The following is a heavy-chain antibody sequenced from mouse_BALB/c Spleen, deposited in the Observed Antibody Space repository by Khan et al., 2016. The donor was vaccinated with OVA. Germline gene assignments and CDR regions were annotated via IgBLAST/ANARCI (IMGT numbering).Heavy chain of an antibody. CDR2: ISTYSGNT. Sequence: LEESGPELVRPGVSVKISCKGSGYTFTDYAMHWVKQSHAKSLEWIGLISTYSGNTNYNQKFKGKATMTVDKSSSTAYMELARLTSEDSAIYYCARPAYDGYYDYWGQGTTLTVSS. CDR1: GYTFTDYA. CDR3: ARPAYDGYYDY. J-gene: IGHJ2*01. D-gene: IGHD2-3*01. V-gene: IGHV1S137*01.